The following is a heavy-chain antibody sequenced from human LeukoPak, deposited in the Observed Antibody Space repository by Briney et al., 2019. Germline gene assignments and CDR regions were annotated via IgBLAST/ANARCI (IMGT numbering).Heavy chain of an antibody. D-gene: IGHD3-22*01. CDR2: IHHTGSA. Sequence: SQTLSLTRTVSGGSLRSSEYYWSWIRQPPGKGLEWIGYIHHTGSAFYNPSLKSRVTISVDRSKKQFSLTVNSVTAADTAVYYCAYPSAYYSPGWVDAFDIWGPGTMVTVSS. V-gene: IGHV4-30-2*01. CDR3: AYPSAYYSPGWVDAFDI. CDR1: GGSLRSSEYY. J-gene: IGHJ3*02.